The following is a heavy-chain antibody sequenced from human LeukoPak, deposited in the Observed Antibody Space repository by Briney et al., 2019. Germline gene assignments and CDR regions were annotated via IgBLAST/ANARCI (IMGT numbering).Heavy chain of an antibody. CDR3: ARGARSGTVVTYFDY. CDR2: ISTYNGNT. J-gene: IGHJ4*02. CDR1: GYTFTSYG. Sequence: ASVKVSFKASGYTFTSYGISWVRQAPGQGLEWMGWISTYNGNTNYAQKLQGRVTMTTDTSTSTAYMELRSLRSDDTAVYYCARGARSGTVVTYFDYWGQGTLVTVSS. D-gene: IGHD4-23*01. V-gene: IGHV1-18*01.